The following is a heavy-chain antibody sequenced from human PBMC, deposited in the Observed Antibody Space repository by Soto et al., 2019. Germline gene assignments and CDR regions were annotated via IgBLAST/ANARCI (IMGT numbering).Heavy chain of an antibody. CDR3: ARPYSSSWTGYYYGMDV. D-gene: IGHD6-13*01. Sequence: SVKVSCKASGGTFSSYAISWVRQAPGQGLEWMGGIIPIFGTANYAQKFQGRVTITADESTSTAYMELSSLRSEDTAVYYCARPYSSSWTGYYYGMDVWGQGTTVTVSS. V-gene: IGHV1-69*13. J-gene: IGHJ6*02. CDR2: IIPIFGTA. CDR1: GGTFSSYA.